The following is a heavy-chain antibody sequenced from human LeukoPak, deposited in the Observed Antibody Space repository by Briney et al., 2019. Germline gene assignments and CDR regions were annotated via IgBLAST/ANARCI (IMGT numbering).Heavy chain of an antibody. Sequence: GGSLRLSCAASGFTLSRYAMDWVRQAPGKGLESVPAISGMGGSTYYADSVQGRFTNSRDNSKITLYLQMNSLRAEETGVYYCARRNWGSTFDWWGEGTLLT. CDR2: ISGMGGST. CDR3: ARRNWGSTFDW. V-gene: IGHV3-23*01. J-gene: IGHJ4*02. D-gene: IGHD7-27*01. CDR1: GFTLSRYA.